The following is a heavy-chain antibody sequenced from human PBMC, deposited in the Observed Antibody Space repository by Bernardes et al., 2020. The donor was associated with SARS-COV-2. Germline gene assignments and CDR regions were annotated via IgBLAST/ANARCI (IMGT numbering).Heavy chain of an antibody. D-gene: IGHD3-3*01. J-gene: IGHJ6*02. CDR3: ARNSIGAYYYGLDV. CDR2: INPNTGDI. Sequence: ASVKVSCQASGYSFTDYYMDWVRQAPGQGLEWMGWINPNTGDINYRQKFLGRVTMTRDTSITTAYMEVRRLRSDDTAVYYCARNSIGAYYYGLDVWGQGTTVTVAS. CDR1: GYSFTDYY. V-gene: IGHV1-2*02.